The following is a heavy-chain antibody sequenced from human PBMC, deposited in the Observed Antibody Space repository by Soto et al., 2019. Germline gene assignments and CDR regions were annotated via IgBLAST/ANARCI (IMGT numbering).Heavy chain of an antibody. J-gene: IGHJ4*02. Sequence: QVQLVQSGAEVKKPGSSVKVSCKASGGTLSSYAISWVRQAPGQGLEWMGGIIPIFGTANYAQTLQGRVTINADESTSTAYRELSRLRSEDTAVYYCARDGDLLKYDCWGPGTLVPVSS. CDR1: GGTLSSYA. V-gene: IGHV1-69*12. D-gene: IGHD2-21*01. CDR2: IIPIFGTA. CDR3: ARDGDLLKYDC.